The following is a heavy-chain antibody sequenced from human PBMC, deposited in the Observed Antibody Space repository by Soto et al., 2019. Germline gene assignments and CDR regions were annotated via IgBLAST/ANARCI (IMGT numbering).Heavy chain of an antibody. CDR2: ISYDGSNK. CDR3: ARDHSSSWYYFDY. D-gene: IGHD6-13*01. Sequence: GGSRRLSCAASGFTFSSYGMHWVRQAPGKGLEWVAVISYDGSNKYYADSVKGRFTISRDNSKNTLYLQMNSLRAEDTAVYYCARDHSSSWYYFDYWGQGTLVTVSS. CDR1: GFTFSSYG. J-gene: IGHJ4*02. V-gene: IGHV3-30*03.